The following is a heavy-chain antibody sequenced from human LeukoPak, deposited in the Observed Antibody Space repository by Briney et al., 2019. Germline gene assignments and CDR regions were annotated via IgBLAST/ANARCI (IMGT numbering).Heavy chain of an antibody. V-gene: IGHV3-21*04. CDR3: ARDQNYYGSGSYFN. Sequence: GGSLRLSCAASGFTFSSYSMNWVRQAPGKGLEWVSSISSSSSYIYYADSVKGRFTISRDNAKNSLYLQMNSLRSEDTAVYYCARDQNYYGSGSYFNWGQGTLVTVSS. J-gene: IGHJ4*02. CDR1: GFTFSSYS. CDR2: ISSSSSYI. D-gene: IGHD3-10*01.